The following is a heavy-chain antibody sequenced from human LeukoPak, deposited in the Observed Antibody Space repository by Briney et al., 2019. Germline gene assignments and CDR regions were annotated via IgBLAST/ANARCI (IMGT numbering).Heavy chain of an antibody. V-gene: IGHV4-39*01. Sequence: PSETLSLTCTVSGGSISSSSYYWGWIRQPPGKGLEWIGSTYYSGSTYYNPSLKSRVTISVDTSKNQFSLKLSSVTAADTAVYYCARQSRSVDYGDYEGRYYYYGMDVWGQGTTVTVSS. J-gene: IGHJ6*02. CDR3: ARQSRSVDYGDYEGRYYYYGMDV. CDR2: TYYSGST. D-gene: IGHD4-17*01. CDR1: GGSISSSSYY.